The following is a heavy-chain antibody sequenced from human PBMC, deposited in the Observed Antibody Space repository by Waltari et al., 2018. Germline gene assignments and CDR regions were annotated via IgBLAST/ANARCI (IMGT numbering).Heavy chain of an antibody. J-gene: IGHJ6*03. Sequence: QVQLQESGPGLVKPSQTLSLTCTVSGGSLSRGDYYWSRIRQPPGQGLEWIGYSYYSGSTYYNPSLKSRVTISVDTSKNQFSLKLSSVTAADTAVYYCARERGNIVVVPAAPNYYYYYMDVWGKGTTVTVSS. CDR1: GGSLSRGDYY. CDR3: ARERGNIVVVPAAPNYYYYYMDV. CDR2: SYYSGST. D-gene: IGHD2-2*01. V-gene: IGHV4-30-4*08.